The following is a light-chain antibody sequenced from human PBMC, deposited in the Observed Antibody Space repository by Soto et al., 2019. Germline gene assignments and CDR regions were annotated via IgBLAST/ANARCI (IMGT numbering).Light chain of an antibody. J-gene: IGLJ1*01. V-gene: IGLV2-8*01. CDR3: LSYAVTAYV. Sequence: QSALTQPPSASGSPGQSVTISCTVTSSDVGGYDYVSWYQQYPGKTPKLMIFEVTKRPSGVPDRFSGSKSGNTASLIVSGLQAEDEADYFCLSYAVTAYVFGTGTKVTVL. CDR2: EVT. CDR1: SSDVGGYDY.